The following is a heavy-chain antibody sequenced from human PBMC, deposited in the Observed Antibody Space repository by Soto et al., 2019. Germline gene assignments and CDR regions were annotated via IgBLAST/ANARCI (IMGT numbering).Heavy chain of an antibody. D-gene: IGHD5-18*01. CDR3: ARGGNIRGYSYGYDYYYGMDV. J-gene: IGHJ6*02. CDR1: GGSFSGYY. CDR2: INHSGST. Sequence: PSETLSLTCAVYGGSFSGYYWSWIRQPPGKGLEWIGEINHSGSTNYNPSLKSRVTISVDTSKNQFSLKLSSVTAADTAVYYCARGGNIRGYSYGYDYYYGMDVWGQGTTVTVSS. V-gene: IGHV4-34*01.